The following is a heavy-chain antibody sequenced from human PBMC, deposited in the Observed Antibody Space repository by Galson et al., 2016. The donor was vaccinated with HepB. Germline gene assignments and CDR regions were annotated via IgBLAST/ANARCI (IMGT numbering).Heavy chain of an antibody. CDR1: GLTFTNAW. CDR3: ATVKLTTWYSFDP. Sequence: SLRLSCAASGLTFTNAWMTWVRQAPGKGLEWVGRIKGEADGGTTDYAAPVKGRFYISRDDSTHTLFLHMNSLRVEDEARYYCATVKLTTWYSFDPWGQGTLVTVSS. CDR2: IKGEADGGTT. V-gene: IGHV3-15*01. J-gene: IGHJ5*02. D-gene: IGHD2-2*01.